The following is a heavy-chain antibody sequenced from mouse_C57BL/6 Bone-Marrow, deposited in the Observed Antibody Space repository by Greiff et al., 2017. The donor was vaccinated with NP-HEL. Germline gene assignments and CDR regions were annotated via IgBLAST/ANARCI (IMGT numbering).Heavy chain of an antibody. CDR2: IHPNSGST. CDR1: GYTFTSYW. D-gene: IGHD1-1*01. V-gene: IGHV1-64*01. Sequence: QVQLQQPGAELVKPGASVKLSCKASGYTFTSYWMHWVKQRPGQGLEWIGMIHPNSGSTNYNEKFKSKATLTVDKSSSTAYMQLSSLTSEDSAVYYCARGRILDYYGSTHDWGQGTTLTVSS. J-gene: IGHJ2*01. CDR3: ARGRILDYYGSTHD.